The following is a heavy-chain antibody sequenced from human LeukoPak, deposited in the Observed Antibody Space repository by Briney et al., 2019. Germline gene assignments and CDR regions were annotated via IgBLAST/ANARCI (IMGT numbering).Heavy chain of an antibody. V-gene: IGHV4-39*01. D-gene: IGHD1-26*01. CDR3: ARHEWDKYGRTWDEPDVKWFFDL. CDR2: VFYSGST. Sequence: SETLSLTCTVSGGSIISSSYYWGWVRQPPGKGLEWIGDVFYSGSTYYNPSLKSRVTISVDTSRNQFSLKMTSVTAADTAVYYCARHEWDKYGRTWDEPDVKWFFDLWGHGTQVTVSS. CDR1: GGSIISSSYY. J-gene: IGHJ2*01.